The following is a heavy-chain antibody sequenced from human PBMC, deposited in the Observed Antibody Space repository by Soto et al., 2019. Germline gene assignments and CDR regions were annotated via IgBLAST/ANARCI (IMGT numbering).Heavy chain of an antibody. Sequence: GASVKVSCKASGYTFTSYAMHWVRQAPGQGLEWTGWISAYNGNTNYAQKLQGRVTMTTDTSTSTAYMELRSLRSDDTAVYYCARDLLWFGELLRFDPWGQGTLVTVSS. CDR3: ARDLLWFGELLRFDP. J-gene: IGHJ5*02. CDR2: ISAYNGNT. CDR1: GYTFTSYA. V-gene: IGHV1-18*01. D-gene: IGHD3-10*01.